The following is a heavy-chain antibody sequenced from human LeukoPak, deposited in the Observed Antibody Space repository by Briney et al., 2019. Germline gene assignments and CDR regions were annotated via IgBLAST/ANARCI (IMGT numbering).Heavy chain of an antibody. CDR1: GFTFGSYG. V-gene: IGHV3-23*01. D-gene: IGHD4-23*01. CDR3: ARNRNYPDGGSSFDFDY. CDR2: ISPSGDRT. Sequence: PGGSLRLSCAASGFTFGSYGMSWVRQAPGKGLEWVSFISPSGDRTSNADSVEGRFTISRDNPRDTLYLQMNSLRDEDTAIYFCARNRNYPDGGSSFDFDYWGQGTLVTVSS. J-gene: IGHJ4*02.